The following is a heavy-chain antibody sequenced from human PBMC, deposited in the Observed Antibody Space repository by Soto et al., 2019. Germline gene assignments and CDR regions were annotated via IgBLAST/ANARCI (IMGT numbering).Heavy chain of an antibody. CDR1: GFSFTTTGVG. D-gene: IGHD2-2*01. CDR2: VYWDDDR. Sequence: QITLKESGPTLVEPTQTLTLTCTFSGFSFTTTGVGVGWIRQPPGKALEWLALVYWDDDRRYIPSLRSRLTVTKNPPKNLFFLTMANLDPGATATFYCAQPAGEFCSSVSCSLAHWGQETLVTVSS. V-gene: IGHV2-5*02. J-gene: IGHJ4*02. CDR3: AQPAGEFCSSVSCSLAH.